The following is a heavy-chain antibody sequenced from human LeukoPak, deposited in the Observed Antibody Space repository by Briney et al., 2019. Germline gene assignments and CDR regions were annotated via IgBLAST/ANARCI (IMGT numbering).Heavy chain of an antibody. CDR1: GLAFSRFW. D-gene: IGHD3-16*01. CDR3: ASGGHLDY. CDR2: INEDGSKK. V-gene: IGHV3-7*03. J-gene: IGHJ4*02. Sequence: GGSLRLSCAASGLAFSRFWMSWVRQAPGKGMEWVADINEDGSKKNYVDSVRGRFTISRDNAKDSLYLQMNSLRAEDTAVYYCASGGHLDYWGQGTPVTVSS.